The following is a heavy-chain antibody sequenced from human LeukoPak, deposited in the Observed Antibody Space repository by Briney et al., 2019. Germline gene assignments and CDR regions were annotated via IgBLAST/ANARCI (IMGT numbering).Heavy chain of an antibody. Sequence: GESLKISCKASGYSFTDYWIGWVRQTPGKGLEWMGIIYPGDSDIRYTPSFQGQVTISADKSINTAYLQWSSLKASDTAKYYCAGLRDSSNWFDPWGQGTLVTVSS. CDR1: GYSFTDYW. CDR2: IYPGDSDI. CDR3: AGLRDSSNWFDP. D-gene: IGHD6-19*01. V-gene: IGHV5-51*01. J-gene: IGHJ5*02.